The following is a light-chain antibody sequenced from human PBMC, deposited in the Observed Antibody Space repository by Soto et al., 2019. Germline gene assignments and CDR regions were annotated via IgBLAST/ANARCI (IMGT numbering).Light chain of an antibody. CDR3: QSFDTSLSGSRV. V-gene: IGLV1-40*01. CDR2: GNT. Sequence: QSVLTQPPSVSGAPGQTVTISCTGSSSNIGAGYDAHWYQQLPGTAPKLLMYGNTNRPSGVPDRFSGSKSGTSASLAITGLQAEDEADYYCQSFDTSLSGSRVFGGGTKHTVL. CDR1: SSNIGAGYD. J-gene: IGLJ3*02.